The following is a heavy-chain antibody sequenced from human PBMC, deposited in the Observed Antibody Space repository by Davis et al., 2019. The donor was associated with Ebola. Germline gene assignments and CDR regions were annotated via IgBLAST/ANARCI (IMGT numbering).Heavy chain of an antibody. Sequence: AASVKVSCKTSGYTFSSYGISWVRQAPGQGLEWLGWINGYNGNTNYAQKLQGRVTMTTDTSATTAYMDLSSLRSEDTAVYFCARLSRTWSSLYGMDVWGQGTTVTVSS. CDR3: ARLSRTWSSLYGMDV. CDR1: GYTFSSYG. V-gene: IGHV1-18*01. J-gene: IGHJ6*02. CDR2: INGYNGNT. D-gene: IGHD2-2*01.